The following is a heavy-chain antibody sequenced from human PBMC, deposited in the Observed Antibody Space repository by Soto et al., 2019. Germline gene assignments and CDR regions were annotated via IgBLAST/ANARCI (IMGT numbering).Heavy chain of an antibody. CDR1: GFTFSSYW. J-gene: IGHJ6*03. CDR2: INSDGSST. V-gene: IGHV3-74*01. D-gene: IGHD2-15*01. CDR3: ARGVLGYCSGGSCSGFLYMDV. Sequence: GGSRRLSCAASGFTFSSYWMHWVRQAPGKGLVWVSRINSDGSSTSYADSVKGRFTISRDNAKNTLYLQMNSLRAEDTAVYYCARGVLGYCSGGSCSGFLYMDVWGKGTTVTVSS.